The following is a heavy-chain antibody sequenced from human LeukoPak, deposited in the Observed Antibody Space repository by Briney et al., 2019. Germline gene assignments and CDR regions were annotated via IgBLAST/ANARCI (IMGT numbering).Heavy chain of an antibody. J-gene: IGHJ4*02. Sequence: GRSLRLSCAASGFTFSTYAMHWVRQAPGKGLEWVAVISYDGSNKYYADSVKGRFTVSRDNSKNTLYLQMNSLRAEDTAVYYCARGPPYSSSWYFDYWGQGTLVAVSS. CDR3: ARGPPYSSSWYFDY. D-gene: IGHD6-13*01. CDR2: ISYDGSNK. V-gene: IGHV3-30-3*01. CDR1: GFTFSTYA.